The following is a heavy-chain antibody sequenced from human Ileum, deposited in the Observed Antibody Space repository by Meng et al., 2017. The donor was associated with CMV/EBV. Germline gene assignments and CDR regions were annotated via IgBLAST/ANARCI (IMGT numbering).Heavy chain of an antibody. Sequence: ISTSSYYWGWIRQPPGKGLEWMGSIFYSGNTYYNPSLKSRVTISVDTSKNQFSLNLSSVTAADTAVYYCARETKWDVHPNYYYGMDVWGLGTTVTVSS. CDR3: ARETKWDVHPNYYYGMDV. V-gene: IGHV4-39*07. CDR1: ISTSSYY. J-gene: IGHJ6*02. CDR2: IFYSGNT. D-gene: IGHD1-26*01.